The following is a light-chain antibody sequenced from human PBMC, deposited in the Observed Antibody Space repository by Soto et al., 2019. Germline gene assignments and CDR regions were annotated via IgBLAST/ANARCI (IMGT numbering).Light chain of an antibody. CDR1: QRIYNY. V-gene: IGKV1-39*01. J-gene: IGKJ4*01. CDR2: CTS. Sequence: DIQMTQSPSSLSASVGDRVTITCRASQRIYNYLNWYQQKPGKAPKILVYCTSSLHSGGLSRWIGSAAWSWAYFPLTISSLQPEDSAVYYCQQTYNTPAFGGGTKVDIK. CDR3: QQTYNTPA.